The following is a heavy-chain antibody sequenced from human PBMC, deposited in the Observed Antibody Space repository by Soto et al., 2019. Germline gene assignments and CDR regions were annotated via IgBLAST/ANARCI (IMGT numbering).Heavy chain of an antibody. CDR3: ASSSPRAPRPDTY. V-gene: IGHV1-46*01. CDR1: GYTFTSYY. J-gene: IGHJ4*02. Sequence: ASVKVSCKASGYTFTSYYMHWVRQAPGQGLEWMGIINPSGGSTSYAQKFQGRVTMTRDASTSTVYMELSSLRSEDTAVYYCASSSPRAPRPDTYWGQGTLVTVSS. CDR2: INPSGGST. D-gene: IGHD6-6*01.